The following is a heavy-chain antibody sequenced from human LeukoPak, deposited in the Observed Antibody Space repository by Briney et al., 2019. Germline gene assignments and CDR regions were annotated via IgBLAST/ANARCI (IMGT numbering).Heavy chain of an antibody. Sequence: SETLSLTCAVYGGSFSGYYWSWIRQPPGKGLEWIGEINHSGSTNYNPSLKSRVTISVDTSKNQFSLKLSSVTAADTAVYYCSRGANWFDSWGQGILVTVSS. CDR1: GGSFSGYY. CDR3: SRGANWFDS. V-gene: IGHV4-34*01. CDR2: INHSGST. J-gene: IGHJ5*01.